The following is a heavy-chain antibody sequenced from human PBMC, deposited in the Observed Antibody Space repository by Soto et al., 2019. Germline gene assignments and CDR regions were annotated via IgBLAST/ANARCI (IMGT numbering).Heavy chain of an antibody. V-gene: IGHV1-69*06. J-gene: IGHJ6*02. Sequence: SVKVSCKASGGTFSSYAISWVRQAPGQGLEWMGGIIPIFGTANYAQKFQGRVTITADKSTSTAYMELSSLRSEDTAVYYCARRGTGHYDYYGMDVWGQGTTVTVSS. D-gene: IGHD1-1*01. CDR2: IIPIFGTA. CDR1: GGTFSSYA. CDR3: ARRGTGHYDYYGMDV.